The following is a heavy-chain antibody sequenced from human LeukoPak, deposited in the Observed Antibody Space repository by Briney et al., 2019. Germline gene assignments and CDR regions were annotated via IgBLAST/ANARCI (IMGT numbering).Heavy chain of an antibody. CDR1: GGSISSGGYY. CDR3: ARARPPFDYYGSGAVSSGYYFGY. CDR2: IYYSGST. V-gene: IGHV4-31*03. D-gene: IGHD3-10*01. J-gene: IGHJ4*02. Sequence: SQTLSLTCTVSGGSISSGGYYWSWIRQHPGKGLEWIGYIYYSGSTYYNPSLKSRVTISVDTSKNQFSLKLSSVTAADTAVYYCARARPPFDYYGSGAVSSGYYFGYWGQGTLVTVSS.